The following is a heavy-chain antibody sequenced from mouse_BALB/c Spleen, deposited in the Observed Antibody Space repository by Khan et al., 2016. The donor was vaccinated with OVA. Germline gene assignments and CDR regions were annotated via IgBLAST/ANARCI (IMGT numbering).Heavy chain of an antibody. CDR3: AREGYGFGPWFTY. CDR1: GYSITGGYY. CDR2: ISSDGSN. V-gene: IGHV3-6*02. D-gene: IGHD1-2*01. J-gene: IGHJ3*01. Sequence: EVQLQESGPGLVKPSQSLSLTCSVTGYSITGGYYWNWIRQFPGNKLEWMGYISSDGSNQNNPSLKNRISITRDPSKNQFFLKLNSVTSEDTATYYCAREGYGFGPWFTYWGQGTLVTVSA.